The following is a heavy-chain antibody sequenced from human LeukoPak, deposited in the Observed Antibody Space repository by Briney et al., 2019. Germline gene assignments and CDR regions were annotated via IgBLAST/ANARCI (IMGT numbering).Heavy chain of an antibody. CDR2: INHSGST. Sequence: PAETLSLTCAVYGGSFSGYYWSWIRQPPGKGLEWIGEINHSGSTNYNPSLKSRGTISVDTSKKQFSLKLSSVTAADTAVYYCAVRGSIWSGYLRGKSYFDYWGQGTLVTVSS. D-gene: IGHD3-3*01. J-gene: IGHJ4*02. CDR3: AVRGSIWSGYLRGKSYFDY. V-gene: IGHV4-34*01. CDR1: GGSFSGYY.